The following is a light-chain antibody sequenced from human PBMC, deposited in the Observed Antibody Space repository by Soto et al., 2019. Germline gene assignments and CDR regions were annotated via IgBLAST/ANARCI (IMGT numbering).Light chain of an antibody. J-gene: IGLJ1*01. CDR3: SSYTTSNTLV. Sequence: QSALTQPASVSGSPGQSITISCTGTSSDVGDYKYVSWYQKHPGKAPKALIYEVSNRPSGVSNRFSGSKSGNTASLTISGLQAADEADYSCSSYTTSNTLVFGPGTKVTVL. CDR1: SSDVGDYKY. CDR2: EVS. V-gene: IGLV2-14*01.